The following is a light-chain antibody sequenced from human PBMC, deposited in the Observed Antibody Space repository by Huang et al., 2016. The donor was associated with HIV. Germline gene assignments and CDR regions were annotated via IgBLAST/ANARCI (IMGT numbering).Light chain of an antibody. CDR2: GAS. Sequence: EIVLTQFPGTLSLSPGEIATVSCGASQSVSSSYLAWYQQKPGQAPTLLSYGASTRATDIPDRFSGSGSGTDFTLTISRLEPEDFAVYYCQQYGSSPYTFGQGTKLEIK. CDR1: QSVSSSY. J-gene: IGKJ2*01. V-gene: IGKV3-20*01. CDR3: QQYGSSPYT.